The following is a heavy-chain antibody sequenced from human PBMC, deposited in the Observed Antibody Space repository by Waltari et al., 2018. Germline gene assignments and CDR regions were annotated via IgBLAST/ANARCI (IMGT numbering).Heavy chain of an antibody. V-gene: IGHV1-2*02. Sequence: HVQLVHSGAAVKRPWSSLSVSCWYSRYPLTVPQLPGRRQAPGHGLEWMGWIHPSNGVTTYAQNFEGRVAVTRDTSSSTAYMELTRLTSDDTAVYYCARDSYFDSALNGGANWYFDLWGQGTLVIVSS. CDR2: IHPSNGVT. D-gene: IGHD3-22*01. CDR1: RYPLTVPQ. J-gene: IGHJ2*01. CDR3: ARDSYFDSALNGGANWYFDL.